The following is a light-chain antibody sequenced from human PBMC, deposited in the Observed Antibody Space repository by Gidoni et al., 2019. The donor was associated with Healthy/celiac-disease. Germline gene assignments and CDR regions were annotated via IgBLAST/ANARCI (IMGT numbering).Light chain of an antibody. CDR1: QSISSY. CDR2: AAS. Sequence: DIQMTQSPSSLSASGGDRVTITCRASQSISSYLNWYQQKPGKAPKLLIYAASSLQSGVPSRFSGSGSGTDFTLTISSLQPEDFATYYCQQSYSTPWTFXQXTKVEIK. CDR3: QQSYSTPWT. J-gene: IGKJ1*01. V-gene: IGKV1-39*01.